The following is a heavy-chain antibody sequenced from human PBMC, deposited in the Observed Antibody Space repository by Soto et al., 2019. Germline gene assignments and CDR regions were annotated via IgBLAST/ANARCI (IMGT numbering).Heavy chain of an antibody. D-gene: IGHD6-6*01. CDR1: GYTFTGYY. Sequence: ASVKVSCKASGYTFTGYYMHWVRQAPGQGLEWMGWINPNSGGTNYAQKFQGWVTMTRDTSISTAYMELSRLRSDDTAVYYCARAARPGAYYYGMDVWGQGTTVTV. V-gene: IGHV1-2*04. CDR3: ARAARPGAYYYGMDV. CDR2: INPNSGGT. J-gene: IGHJ6*02.